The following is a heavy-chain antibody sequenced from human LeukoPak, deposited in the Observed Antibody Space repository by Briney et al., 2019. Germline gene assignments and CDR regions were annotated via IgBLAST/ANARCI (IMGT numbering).Heavy chain of an antibody. CDR3: ARFDYYGSGRHFDL. D-gene: IGHD3-10*01. CDR1: GGSISSYY. V-gene: IGHV4-59*01. Sequence: ETLSLTCTVSGGSISSYYWSWIRQPPGKGLEWIGYIYYSGSTNYNPSLKSRVTISVDTSKNQFSLKLSSVTAADTAVYYCARFDYYGSGRHFDLWGRGTLVTVSS. CDR2: IYYSGST. J-gene: IGHJ2*01.